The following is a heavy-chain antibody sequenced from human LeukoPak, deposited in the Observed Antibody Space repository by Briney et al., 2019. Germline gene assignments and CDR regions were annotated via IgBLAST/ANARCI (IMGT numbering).Heavy chain of an antibody. CDR2: IKHKSGGT. Sequence: ASVKVSCTASGYTFNVYYMRWVRQAPGEGLEWMGWIKHKSGGTKYARRFQGRVTMTRDTSISTAYMEINSLTADDTAVYHCAGFTLWGDIIDLGGQGTLLIVSS. D-gene: IGHD3-10*01. V-gene: IGHV1-2*02. CDR3: AGFTLWGDIIDL. CDR1: GYTFNVYY. J-gene: IGHJ3*01.